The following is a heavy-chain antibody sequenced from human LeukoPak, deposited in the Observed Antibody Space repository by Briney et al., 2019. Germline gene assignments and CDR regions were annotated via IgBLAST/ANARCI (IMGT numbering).Heavy chain of an antibody. J-gene: IGHJ3*02. Sequence: GGSLRLSCAASGFTFTSYTMNWVRQAPGKGLEWVSYISSGSSTIYYADSVKGRFTISRDNAKNSLYLQMNSLRAEGTAVYYCARAPTYYYDSSGYHGAFDIWGQGTMVTVSS. CDR2: ISSGSSTI. V-gene: IGHV3-48*01. CDR3: ARAPTYYYDSSGYHGAFDI. D-gene: IGHD3-22*01. CDR1: GFTFTSYT.